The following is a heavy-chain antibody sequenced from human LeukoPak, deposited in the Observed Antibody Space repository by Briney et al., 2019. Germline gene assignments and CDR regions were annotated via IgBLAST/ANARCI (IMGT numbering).Heavy chain of an antibody. J-gene: IGHJ4*02. D-gene: IGHD2-2*02. CDR3: ARDLSGLVVPAALL. CDR1: GFTFSSYS. CDR2: ISSSSSTI. Sequence: PGGSLRLSCAASGFTFSSYSMNWVRQAPGKGLEWVSYISSSSSTIYYAGSVKGRFTISRDNAKNSLYLQMNSLRAEDTAVYYCARDLSGLVVPAALLWGQGTLVTVSS. V-gene: IGHV3-48*01.